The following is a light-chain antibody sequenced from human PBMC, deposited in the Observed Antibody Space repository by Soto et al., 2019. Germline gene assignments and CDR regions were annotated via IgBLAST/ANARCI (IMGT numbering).Light chain of an antibody. V-gene: IGKV3D-20*01. CDR1: PSVSSSF. J-gene: IGKJ5*01. CDR2: DAS. CDR3: QQYGASPIT. Sequence: EIVLTHSPAILSGTPGERATLSSGASPSVSSSFLAWYQQKPGQAPRLLISDASSRATGIPDRFSGSGSGTDFTLTISRLEPEDFVLYYCQQYGASPITFGQGTRLEIK.